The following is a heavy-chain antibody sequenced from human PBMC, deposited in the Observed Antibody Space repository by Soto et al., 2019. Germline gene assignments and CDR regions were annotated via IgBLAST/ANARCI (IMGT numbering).Heavy chain of an antibody. Sequence: GGSLRLSCAASGFTFSSYSMNWVRQAPGKGLEWVSSISSSSSYIYYADSVKGRFTISRDNAKNSRYLQMNSLRAEDTAGYYCARGMVIHYYGSGSYYLDAFDIWGQGTMVTVSS. V-gene: IGHV3-21*01. D-gene: IGHD3-10*01. CDR3: ARGMVIHYYGSGSYYLDAFDI. CDR1: GFTFSSYS. J-gene: IGHJ3*02. CDR2: ISSSSSYI.